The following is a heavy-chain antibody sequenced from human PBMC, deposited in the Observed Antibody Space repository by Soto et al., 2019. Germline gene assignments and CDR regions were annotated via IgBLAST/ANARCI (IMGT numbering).Heavy chain of an antibody. D-gene: IGHD6-19*01. CDR2: ISPRGDNI. Sequence: PGGSLRLSCVGSGFSLANFPMNWVRQTPGKGLEWISYISPRGDNIYYTESVKGRFTISRDNARNSLYLQMNSLRDEDAALYYCAKGPHQHIGWPYYFDSCGQGLPVTVYS. CDR1: GFSLANFP. J-gene: IGHJ4*02. V-gene: IGHV3-48*02. CDR3: AKGPHQHIGWPYYFDS.